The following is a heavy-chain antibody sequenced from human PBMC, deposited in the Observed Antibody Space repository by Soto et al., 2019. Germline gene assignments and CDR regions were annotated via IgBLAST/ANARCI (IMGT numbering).Heavy chain of an antibody. J-gene: IGHJ6*02. CDR2: INHSGST. V-gene: IGHV4-34*01. Sequence: SETLSLTCAVYGGSFSGYYWSWIRQPPGKGLEWTGEINHSGSTNYNPSLKSRVTISVDTSKNQFSLKLSSVTAADTAVYYCARGRGSSGWYRGGYDYYYGMDVWGQGTTVTVSS. CDR1: GGSFSGYY. D-gene: IGHD6-19*01. CDR3: ARGRGSSGWYRGGYDYYYGMDV.